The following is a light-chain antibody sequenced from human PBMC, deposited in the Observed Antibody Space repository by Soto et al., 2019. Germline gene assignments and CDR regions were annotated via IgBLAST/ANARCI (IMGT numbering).Light chain of an antibody. CDR2: SAS. CDR1: QSVSTN. V-gene: IGKV3-15*01. CDR3: QQHGSSPIT. J-gene: IGKJ5*01. Sequence: EIVMTQSPATLSLSPGERATFSCRASQSVSTNLAWYQQKPGQAPRLLIYSASTRATGIPARFSGSGSGTEFTLTISSLQSEDFAVYYCQQHGSSPITFGQGTRLEIK.